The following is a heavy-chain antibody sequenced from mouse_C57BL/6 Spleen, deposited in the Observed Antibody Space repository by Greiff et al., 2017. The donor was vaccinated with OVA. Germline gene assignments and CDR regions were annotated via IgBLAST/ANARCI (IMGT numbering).Heavy chain of an antibody. CDR2: INPNYGTT. Sequence: EVKLQESGPELVKPGASVKISCKASGYSFTDYNMNWVKQSNGKSLEWIGVINPNYGTTSYNQKFKGKATLTVDQSSSTAYMQLNSLTSEDSAVYYCARGVYGNYNAMDYWGQGTSVTVSS. CDR1: GYSFTDYN. CDR3: ARGVYGNYNAMDY. V-gene: IGHV1-39*01. D-gene: IGHD2-1*01. J-gene: IGHJ4*01.